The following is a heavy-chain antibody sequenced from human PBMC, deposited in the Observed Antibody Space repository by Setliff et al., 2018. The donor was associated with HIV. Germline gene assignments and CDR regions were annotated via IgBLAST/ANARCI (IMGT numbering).Heavy chain of an antibody. Sequence: GGSLRLSCVVSGFTFKSYGMHWVRQAPGKGLEWVAVISYDGTNKYYADSVKGRFNISRDNSKNTLYLQMMSLRPDDTGVYYCARDARISISGVTPPPNWIDSWGRGTLVTVSS. CDR3: ARDARISISGVTPPPNWIDS. CDR1: GFTFKSYG. J-gene: IGHJ5*01. D-gene: IGHD3-3*01. V-gene: IGHV3-30*03. CDR2: ISYDGTNK.